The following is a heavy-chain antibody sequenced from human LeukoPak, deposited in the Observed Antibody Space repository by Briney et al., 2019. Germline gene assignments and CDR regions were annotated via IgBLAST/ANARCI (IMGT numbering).Heavy chain of an antibody. CDR2: IKQDGSEK. CDR1: GFTFSSYW. V-gene: IGHV3-7*01. J-gene: IGHJ6*04. D-gene: IGHD3-10*02. Sequence: SGGSLRLSCAASGFTFSSYWMSWVRQAPGKGLEWVANIKQDGSEKYYVDSVKGRFTTSRDNAKNSLYLQMNSLRAEDTAVYYCAELGITMIGGVWGKGTTVTISS. CDR3: AELGITMIGGV.